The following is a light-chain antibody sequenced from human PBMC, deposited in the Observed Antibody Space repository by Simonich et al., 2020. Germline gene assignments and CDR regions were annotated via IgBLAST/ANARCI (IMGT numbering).Light chain of an antibody. Sequence: QSALTQPPSASGSPGHSVTISCTGTSSDVGGYNYASWYQQHPGKAPKLMIYEVSKRPLWVPVRFSGSKSGNTATLTVSGLQAEDEADYYCCSYAGSSTVVFGGGTKLTVL. V-gene: IGLV2-8*01. CDR2: EVS. CDR1: SSDVGGYNY. CDR3: CSYAGSSTVV. J-gene: IGLJ2*01.